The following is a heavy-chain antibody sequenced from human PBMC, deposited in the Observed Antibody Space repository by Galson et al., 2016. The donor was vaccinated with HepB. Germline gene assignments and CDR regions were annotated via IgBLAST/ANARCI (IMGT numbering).Heavy chain of an antibody. D-gene: IGHD2-15*01. J-gene: IGHJ4*02. CDR1: GYTFTSFY. CDR3: APIRGHYSDGFDY. CDR2: IDPSGGGT. V-gene: IGHV1-46*01. Sequence: SVKVSCKASGYTFTSFYMHWVRQAPGQGLEWMGMIDPSGGGTTYAQKFRGRLTMTRDTSTSTVYMDLSGLRSEDTAVYFCAPIRGHYSDGFDYWGQGTLVTVSS.